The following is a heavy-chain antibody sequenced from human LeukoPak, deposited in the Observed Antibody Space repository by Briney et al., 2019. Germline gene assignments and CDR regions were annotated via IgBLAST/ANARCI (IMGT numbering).Heavy chain of an antibody. J-gene: IGHJ4*02. CDR2: INSDGSWT. V-gene: IGHV3-74*01. D-gene: IGHD2-15*01. CDR1: GNYW. CDR3: ANTATRVFSY. Sequence: PGGSLRLSCAASGNYWMHWVRQVPGKGLVWVSHINSDGSWTSYADSVKGRFTISKDNAKNTVYLQMNSLRAEDTAVYYCANTATRVFSYWGQGTLVTVSS.